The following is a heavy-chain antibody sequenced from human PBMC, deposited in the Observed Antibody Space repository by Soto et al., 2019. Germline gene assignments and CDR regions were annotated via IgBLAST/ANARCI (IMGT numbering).Heavy chain of an antibody. CDR3: AKDLEDDCDYPRADYYYGMDV. Sequence: QVQLVESGGGVVQPGRSLRLSCAASGFTFSSYGMHWVRQAPGKGLEWVAGISYDGSNKYYADSVKGRFTISRDNSKNTLYLQMNSLRAEDTAVYYCAKDLEDDCDYPRADYYYGMDVWCQGTTVTVSS. CDR1: GFTFSSYG. CDR2: ISYDGSNK. V-gene: IGHV3-30*18. J-gene: IGHJ6*02. D-gene: IGHD4-17*01.